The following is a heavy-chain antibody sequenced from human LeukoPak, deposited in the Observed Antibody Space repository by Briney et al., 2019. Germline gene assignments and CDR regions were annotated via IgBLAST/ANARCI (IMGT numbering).Heavy chain of an antibody. Sequence: SETLSLTCTVSGGSISSYYWSWIRQPPGKGLEWIGYIYYSGSTNYNPSLKSRVTISVDTSKNQFSLKLRSVTAADTAVYYCARVGLSSSNFDYWGQGTLVTVSS. CDR2: IYYSGST. CDR1: GGSISSYY. V-gene: IGHV4-59*08. J-gene: IGHJ4*02. CDR3: ARVGLSSSNFDY. D-gene: IGHD6-13*01.